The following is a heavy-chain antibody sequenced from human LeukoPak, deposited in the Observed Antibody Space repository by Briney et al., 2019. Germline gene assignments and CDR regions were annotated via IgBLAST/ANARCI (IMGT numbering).Heavy chain of an antibody. Sequence: GGSLRLSCAASGFTFTNYRMNWVRQAPGKGLDWVSYISSSSSTIYYADSVKGRFTISRDNAKNSLYLQMNSLRAEDTAVYYCAKGAMASILNWGQGTLVTVSS. V-gene: IGHV3-48*04. CDR2: ISSSSSTI. D-gene: IGHD5-18*01. CDR3: AKGAMASILN. CDR1: GFTFTNYR. J-gene: IGHJ4*02.